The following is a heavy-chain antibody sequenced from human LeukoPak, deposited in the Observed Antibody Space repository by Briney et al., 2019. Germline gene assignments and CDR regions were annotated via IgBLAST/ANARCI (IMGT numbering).Heavy chain of an antibody. CDR3: ARHLSGSSGWFSPTWYLKRNNNWFDP. CDR2: IYHSGST. D-gene: IGHD6-13*01. J-gene: IGHJ5*02. CDR1: GGSISSSNW. V-gene: IGHV4-4*02. Sequence: SETLSLTCAVSGGSISSSNWWSWVRQPPGKGLEWIGEIYHSGSTNYNPSLKSRVTISVDKSKNQFSLKLSSVTAADTAVYYCARHLSGSSGWFSPTWYLKRNNNWFDPWGQGTLVTVSS.